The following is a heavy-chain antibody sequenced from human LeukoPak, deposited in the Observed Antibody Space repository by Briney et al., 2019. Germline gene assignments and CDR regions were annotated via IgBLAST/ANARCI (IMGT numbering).Heavy chain of an antibody. CDR1: GYSFTSYW. Sequence: GESLKISCKGSGYSFTSYWIGGGRQMPGKGLEWMGTIYPGDSDIRYSPSFRGQVTISADKSVSTAYLQRSSLKASDAAMYYCTRRLSGYYGDYWGQGTLVTVSS. V-gene: IGHV5-51*01. CDR3: TRRLSGYYGDY. D-gene: IGHD3-22*01. J-gene: IGHJ4*02. CDR2: IYPGDSDI.